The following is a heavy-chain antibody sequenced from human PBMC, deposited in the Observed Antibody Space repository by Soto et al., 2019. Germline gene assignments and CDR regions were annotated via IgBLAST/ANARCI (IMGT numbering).Heavy chain of an antibody. V-gene: IGHV3-33*01. J-gene: IGHJ4*02. D-gene: IGHD3-3*01. CDR1: GFTFSSYG. CDR3: ARDRDYYDFWSGYLYPDY. Sequence: GGSLRLSCAASGFTFSSYGMHWVRQAPGKGLEWVAVIWYDGSNKYYADSVKGRFTISRDNSKNTLYLQMNSLRAEDTAVYYCARDRDYYDFWSGYLYPDYWGQGTLVTVSS. CDR2: IWYDGSNK.